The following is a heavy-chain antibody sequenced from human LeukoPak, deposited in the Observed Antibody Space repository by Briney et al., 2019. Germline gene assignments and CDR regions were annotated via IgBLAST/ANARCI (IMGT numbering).Heavy chain of an antibody. J-gene: IGHJ3*02. CDR3: AKRAVAGTGRGFDI. CDR2: ISGSGDST. Sequence: GGSLRLSCAASGFTFSSYAMNWVRQAPGKGLEWVSLISGSGDSTDYADSVKGRFTISRDNYKKTQYLQINSLRADDTAVYYCAKRAVAGTGRGFDIWGQGTLVTVSS. V-gene: IGHV3-23*01. D-gene: IGHD6-19*01. CDR1: GFTFSSYA.